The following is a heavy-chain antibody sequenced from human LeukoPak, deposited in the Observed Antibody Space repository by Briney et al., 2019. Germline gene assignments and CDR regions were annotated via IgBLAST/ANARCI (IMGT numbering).Heavy chain of an antibody. Sequence: GGSLRLSCAASGFTFSSYWMSWVRQAPGKGLEWVANIKQDGSEKYYVDSVKGRFTISRDNAKNSLYLQMNSLRAEDTAVYYCVREATLYCSSTSCYFDGMDVWGQGTTVTVSS. CDR2: IKQDGSEK. CDR3: VREATLYCSSTSCYFDGMDV. V-gene: IGHV3-7*01. CDR1: GFTFSSYW. D-gene: IGHD2-2*01. J-gene: IGHJ6*02.